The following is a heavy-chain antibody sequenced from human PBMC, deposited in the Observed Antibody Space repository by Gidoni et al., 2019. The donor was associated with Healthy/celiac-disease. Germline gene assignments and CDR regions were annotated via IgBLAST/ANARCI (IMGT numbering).Heavy chain of an antibody. D-gene: IGHD6-6*01. CDR3: ARSPDPYSSSYAIYYYGMDV. V-gene: IGHV3-21*01. CDR1: GFTFSTYS. J-gene: IGHJ6*01. CDR2: ISSSSSNI. Sequence: EVQLVESGGGLVKPGGSLRLSCAASGFTFSTYSMNWVRQAPGKGLEWVSSISSSSSNIYYADSVKGRFTISRDNAKKSLYLQMNSLRAEDTAVYYCARSPDPYSSSYAIYYYGMDVWGQGTTVTVSS.